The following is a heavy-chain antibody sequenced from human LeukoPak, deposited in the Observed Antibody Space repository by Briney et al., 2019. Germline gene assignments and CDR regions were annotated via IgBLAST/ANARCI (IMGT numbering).Heavy chain of an antibody. J-gene: IGHJ4*02. V-gene: IGHV3-74*01. CDR2: INSDGSST. CDR1: GYTFSSYW. CDR3: ARDPAPSGWYDY. Sequence: GGSLRLSCAASGYTFSSYWMHWVRQAPGKGLVWVSRINSDGSSTTYADSVKGRFTISRDNAKNTLYLQMNSLRAEDTAVYYCARDPAPSGWYDYWGQGTLVTVSS. D-gene: IGHD6-19*01.